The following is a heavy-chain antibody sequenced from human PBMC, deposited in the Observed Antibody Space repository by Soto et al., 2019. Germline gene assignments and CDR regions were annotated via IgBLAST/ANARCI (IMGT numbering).Heavy chain of an antibody. CDR3: ARDGYDSSGYYPEYFQH. J-gene: IGHJ1*01. CDR1: GFTVSSNY. D-gene: IGHD3-22*01. V-gene: IGHV3-66*01. Sequence: EVQLVESGGGLVQPGGSLRLSCAASGFTVSSNYMSWVRQAPGKGLEWVSVIYSGGSTYYADSVKGRFTISRDNSKNTLYLQMTSLRAEDPAVYYCARDGYDSSGYYPEYFQHWGQGTLVTVSS. CDR2: IYSGGST.